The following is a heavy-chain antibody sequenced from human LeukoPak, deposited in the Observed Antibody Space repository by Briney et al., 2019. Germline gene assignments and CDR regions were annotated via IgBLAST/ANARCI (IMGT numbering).Heavy chain of an antibody. CDR3: AKDTALWFGEYYFDY. CDR1: GFTFTSYG. Sequence: PGGSLRLSCAASGFTFTSYGMSWVRQAPGKGLEWVSAITGSGGSTYYADSVKGRFTISRDNSKNTLYLQMNSLRAEDTAVYYCAKDTALWFGEYYFDYWGQGTLVTVSS. CDR2: ITGSGGST. V-gene: IGHV3-23*01. D-gene: IGHD3-10*01. J-gene: IGHJ4*02.